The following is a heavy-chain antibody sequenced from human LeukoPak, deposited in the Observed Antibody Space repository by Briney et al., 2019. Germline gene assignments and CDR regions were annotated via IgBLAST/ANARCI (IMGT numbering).Heavy chain of an antibody. CDR3: AKGDPYGSGSYPVDY. Sequence: GGSLRLSCAASGFTFSLYGMHWVRQASGKGLEWVALISYDGSNKYYADSVKGRFTISRDNSKNTPYLQMNSLRPEDTAAEHCAKGDPYGSGSYPVDYWGQGTLVTVSS. CDR2: ISYDGSNK. D-gene: IGHD3-10*01. J-gene: IGHJ4*02. V-gene: IGHV3-30*18. CDR1: GFTFSLYG.